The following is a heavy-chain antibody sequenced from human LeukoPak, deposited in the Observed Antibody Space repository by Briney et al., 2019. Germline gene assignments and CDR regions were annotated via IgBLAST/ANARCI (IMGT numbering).Heavy chain of an antibody. CDR1: GFTFSTYA. D-gene: IGHD1-26*01. CDR3: ARSAVGTSCCTAVDY. CDR2: VSTSGDRT. J-gene: IGHJ4*02. V-gene: IGHV3-23*01. Sequence: GGSLRLSCAASGFTFSTYAMTWVRQAPGKGLEWVSGVSTSGDRTYYADSVKGRFTISRDNSKNTLYLQMNSLRAEDTAEYYCARSAVGTSCCTAVDYWGQGTLVTVSS.